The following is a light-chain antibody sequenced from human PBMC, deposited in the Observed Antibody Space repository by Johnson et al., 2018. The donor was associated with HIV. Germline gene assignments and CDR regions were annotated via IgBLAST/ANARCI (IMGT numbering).Light chain of an antibody. CDR3: GTWDSSLSAYV. V-gene: IGLV1-51*01. CDR1: SSNIGNNY. CDR2: YNT. Sequence: QSVLTQPPSVSAAPGQRVTISCSGSSSNIGNNYVSWYQQLPGTAPKLLIYYNTKRPSGIPDRFSGSKSDASATLGITGLQTGDEADYYCGTWDSSLSAYVFGTGTKVTVL. J-gene: IGLJ1*01.